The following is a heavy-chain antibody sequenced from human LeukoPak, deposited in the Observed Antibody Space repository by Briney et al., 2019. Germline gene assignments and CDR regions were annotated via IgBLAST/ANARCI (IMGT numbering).Heavy chain of an antibody. V-gene: IGHV3-7*05. Sequence: GGSLRLSCAASGFNISDYYMSWIRHVPGRGLECVANMNENGSEKHYGDSVKGRFTIFRDNGKQSLYLQMNSLRAEDTAVYYCARRDEWVMEVWGQGTLVSVS. CDR1: GFNISDYY. J-gene: IGHJ4*02. D-gene: IGHD1-26*01. CDR3: ARRDEWVMEV. CDR2: MNENGSEK.